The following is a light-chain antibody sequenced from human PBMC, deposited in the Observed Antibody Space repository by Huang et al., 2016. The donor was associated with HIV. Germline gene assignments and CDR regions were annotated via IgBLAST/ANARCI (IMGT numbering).Light chain of an antibody. CDR2: DES. Sequence: DIQMTQSQSSLSASVGDRVTITCQASQDISNYLNWYQQKPGKAPKGLFYDESNLETGVPSRFSGSGSGPDFTFTISSLQPQDIATYYCQQYNNLPTFGPGTKVHI. CDR3: QQYNNLPT. CDR1: QDISNY. J-gene: IGKJ3*01. V-gene: IGKV1-33*01.